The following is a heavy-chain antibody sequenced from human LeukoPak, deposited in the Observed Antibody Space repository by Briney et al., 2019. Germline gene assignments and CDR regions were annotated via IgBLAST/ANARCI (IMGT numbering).Heavy chain of an antibody. CDR2: IRSKANNYAT. J-gene: IGHJ4*02. D-gene: IGHD6-25*01. V-gene: IGHV3-73*01. Sequence: GGSLRLSCAASGVSFSSSVIHWVRQASGKGLEWVGRIRSKANNYATAYAASVKGKFTISRDDSKNTAYLQMYRLKTEDTAVYYCVAVAAAARGYWGQGTLVTVPS. CDR3: VAVAAAARGY. CDR1: GVSFSSSV.